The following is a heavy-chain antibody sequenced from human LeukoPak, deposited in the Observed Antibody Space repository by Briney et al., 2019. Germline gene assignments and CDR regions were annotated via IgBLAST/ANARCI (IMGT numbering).Heavy chain of an antibody. J-gene: IGHJ4*02. V-gene: IGHV4-4*02. CDR3: ARGVVAYYYGSGSRFDY. CDR2: IYHSGST. D-gene: IGHD3-10*01. Sequence: SGTLSLTCAVSGGSISSSNWWSWVRQPPGKGLEWIGEIYHSGSTNYNPSLKSRVTISVDKSKNQFSLKLSSVTAADTAVYYCARGVVAYYYGSGSRFDYWGQGTLVTVSS. CDR1: GGSISSSNW.